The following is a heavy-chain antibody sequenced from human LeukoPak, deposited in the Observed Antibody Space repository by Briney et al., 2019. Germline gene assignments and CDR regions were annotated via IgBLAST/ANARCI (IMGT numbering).Heavy chain of an antibody. D-gene: IGHD3-22*01. J-gene: IGHJ4*02. Sequence: GGSLRLSCAAPGFTFSNYAMHSVRQAPGQGLEWVSVIWYDGSNKYYADSVQGRFTISRDNSKNTLYLQMNSLRVEDTAVYSCARDLSGGYLLEYCGRGTLVTVSS. CDR3: ARDLSGGYLLEY. CDR1: GFTFSNYA. V-gene: IGHV3-33*01. CDR2: IWYDGSNK.